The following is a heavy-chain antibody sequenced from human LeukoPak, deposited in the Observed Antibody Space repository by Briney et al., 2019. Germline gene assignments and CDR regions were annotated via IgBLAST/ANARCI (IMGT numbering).Heavy chain of an antibody. D-gene: IGHD1-14*01. V-gene: IGHV3-53*01. CDR3: ARGVEPLAANTLAY. CDR1: GFTVITND. CDR2: LYSCGNT. Sequence: GGSLRLSCAASGFTVITNDMTWVRQAPGKGLEWVSVLYSCGNTKYADSVQGRFTISRDNSKNTLYLEMNSLSPDDTAVYYCARGVEPLAANTLAYWGQGTLVTVSS. J-gene: IGHJ4*02.